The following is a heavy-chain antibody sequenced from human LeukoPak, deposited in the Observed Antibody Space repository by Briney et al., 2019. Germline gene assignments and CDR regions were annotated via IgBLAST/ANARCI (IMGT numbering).Heavy chain of an antibody. CDR1: GFTFSSYS. V-gene: IGHV3-21*01. J-gene: IGHJ4*02. Sequence: GGSLRLSCAASGFTFSSYSMNWVRQAPGKGLEWVSSIDTSSRYIYYGDSVKGRFTISRDNAKNSLYLQMNSLRAEDTAVYYCARVGGYSYGSPYFDYWGQGTLVTVSS. D-gene: IGHD5-18*01. CDR3: ARVGGYSYGSPYFDY. CDR2: IDTSSRYI.